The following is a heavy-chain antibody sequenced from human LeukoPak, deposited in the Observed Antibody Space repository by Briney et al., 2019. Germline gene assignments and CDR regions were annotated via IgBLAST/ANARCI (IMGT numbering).Heavy chain of an antibody. Sequence: GGSLRLSCAGSGITLRSYWMSWVRQAPGKGLEWVANIKQDGSEKYYVDSLKGRFTISRDNAKNSLFLQMNSLRAEDTAVYYCVRDQGAFDMWGQGTVVTVSS. J-gene: IGHJ3*02. CDR1: GITLRSYW. V-gene: IGHV3-7*05. CDR2: IKQDGSEK. CDR3: VRDQGAFDM.